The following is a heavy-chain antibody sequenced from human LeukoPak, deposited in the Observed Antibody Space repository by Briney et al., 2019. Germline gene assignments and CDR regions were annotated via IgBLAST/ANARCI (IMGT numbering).Heavy chain of an antibody. CDR2: IIPIFGTA. CDR1: GGTFSSYA. CDR3: ARAFSGDVNMDV. Sequence: SVKVSCKASGGTFSSYAISWVRQAPGQGLEWVGGIIPIFGTANYAQKFQGRVTITADESTSTAYMELSSLRSEDTAVYYCARAFSGDVNMDVWGKGTTVTVSS. V-gene: IGHV1-69*01. D-gene: IGHD1-26*01. J-gene: IGHJ6*03.